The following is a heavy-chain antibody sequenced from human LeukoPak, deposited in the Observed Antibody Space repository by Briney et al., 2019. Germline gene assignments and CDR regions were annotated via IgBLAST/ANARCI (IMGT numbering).Heavy chain of an antibody. D-gene: IGHD2-2*01. V-gene: IGHV3-23*01. CDR2: ISGSGGST. J-gene: IGHJ4*02. Sequence: GGSLRLSCAASGFTFSSYAMSWVRQAPGKGLEWVSAISGSGGSTYYADSVKGRFTISRDNSKNTLYLQMNSLGAEDTAVYYCARPPQLGYCSSTSCYFDYWGQGTLVTVSS. CDR3: ARPPQLGYCSSTSCYFDY. CDR1: GFTFSSYA.